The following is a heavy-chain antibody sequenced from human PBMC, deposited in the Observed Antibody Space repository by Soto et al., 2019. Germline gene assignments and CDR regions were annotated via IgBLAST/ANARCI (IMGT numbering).Heavy chain of an antibody. CDR2: ISGSGGST. CDR1: GFTFSSYA. CDR3: AKDVDFWSGYLAY. J-gene: IGHJ4*02. D-gene: IGHD3-3*01. V-gene: IGHV3-23*01. Sequence: GGSLRLSCAASGFTFSSYAMSWVRKAPGKGLEWVSAISGSGGSTYYADSVKGRFTISRDNSKNTLYLQMNSLRAEDTAVYYCAKDVDFWSGYLAYWGQGTLVTVSS.